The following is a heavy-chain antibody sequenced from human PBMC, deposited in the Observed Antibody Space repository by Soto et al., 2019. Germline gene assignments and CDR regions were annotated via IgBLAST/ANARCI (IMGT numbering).Heavy chain of an antibody. D-gene: IGHD2-15*01. Sequence: SETLSLTCTVSGGSISSSSYYWGWIRQPPGKGLEWIGSIYYSGSTYYNPSLKSRVTISVDTSKNQFSLKLSSVTAADTAVYYCARQNVVVVGRWWVGMDVWGQGTTVTVSS. V-gene: IGHV4-39*01. J-gene: IGHJ6*02. CDR1: GGSISSSSYY. CDR2: IYYSGST. CDR3: ARQNVVVVGRWWVGMDV.